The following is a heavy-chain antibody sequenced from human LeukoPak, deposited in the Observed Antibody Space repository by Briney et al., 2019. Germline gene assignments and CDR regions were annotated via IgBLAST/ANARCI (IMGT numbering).Heavy chain of an antibody. J-gene: IGHJ4*02. V-gene: IGHV3-30-3*01. CDR2: ISYDGSNR. CDR1: GFTFSTYS. D-gene: IGHD1-26*01. CDR3: ARGFEADSGSYLVDY. Sequence: PGGSLRLSCAASGFTFSTYSMHWVRQAPDKGLEWVAIISYDGSNRYYADSVKGRFTISRDNSKNTLYLQMSSLRPEDTAVYYCARGFEADSGSYLVDYWGQGTLVTVSS.